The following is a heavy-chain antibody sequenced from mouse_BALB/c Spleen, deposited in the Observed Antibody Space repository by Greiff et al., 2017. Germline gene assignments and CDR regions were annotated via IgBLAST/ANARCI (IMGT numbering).Heavy chain of an antibody. D-gene: IGHD1-1*01. Sequence: VQGVESGPGLVAPSQSLSITCTVSGFSLTSYGVHWVRQPPGKGLEWLGVIWAGGSTNYNSALMSRLSISKDNSKSQVFLKMNSLQTDDTAMYYCARDRALYYGSSYDAMDYWGQGTSVTVSS. CDR1: GFSLTSYG. CDR3: ARDRALYYGSSYDAMDY. V-gene: IGHV2-9*02. CDR2: IWAGGST. J-gene: IGHJ4*01.